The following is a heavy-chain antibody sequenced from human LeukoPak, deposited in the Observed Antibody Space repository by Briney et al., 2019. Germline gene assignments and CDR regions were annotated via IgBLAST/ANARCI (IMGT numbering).Heavy chain of an antibody. V-gene: IGHV1-69*13. CDR2: TIPIFGTA. D-gene: IGHD5-12*01. CDR1: GDTFSSYA. Sequence: ASVKVSCKASGDTFSSYAISWVRQAPGQGLEWMGGTIPIFGTANYAQKFQGRVTITADESTSTAYMELSSLRSEDTAMYYCARGGAPGDAFDVWGQGTMLTVSS. J-gene: IGHJ3*01. CDR3: ARGGAPGDAFDV.